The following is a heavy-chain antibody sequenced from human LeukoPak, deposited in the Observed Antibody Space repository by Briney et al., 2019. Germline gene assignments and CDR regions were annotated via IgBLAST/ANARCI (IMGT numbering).Heavy chain of an antibody. V-gene: IGHV1-18*01. D-gene: IGHD3-22*01. CDR3: ARDHDYDSSGYPDAFDI. CDR1: GYTFTSYG. CDR2: ISAYNGNT. Sequence: ASVKVSCKASGYTFTSYGISWVRQAPGQGLEWMGWISAYNGNTNYAQKLQGRVTMTTDTSTSTAYMELRSLRSDDTAVYYCARDHDYDSSGYPDAFDIWGQGTMVTVSS. J-gene: IGHJ3*02.